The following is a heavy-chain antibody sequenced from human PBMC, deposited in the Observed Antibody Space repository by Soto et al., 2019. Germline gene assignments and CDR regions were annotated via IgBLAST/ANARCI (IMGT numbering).Heavy chain of an antibody. CDR2: ISSDVVNY. J-gene: IGHJ4*02. CDR1: GFTFSSLV. CDR3: ARGGAWTPEGLGY. Sequence: QVQLVESGGGGVQPGRSLRLSCAASGFTFSSLVMQWVRQAPGKGLEWLAVISSDVVNYYYAESVKGRFTISRDNSKNTLYLQMNSLRNEDTAVYYCARGGAWTPEGLGYWGQGTQVTVSS. V-gene: IGHV3-30-3*01. D-gene: IGHD2-15*01.